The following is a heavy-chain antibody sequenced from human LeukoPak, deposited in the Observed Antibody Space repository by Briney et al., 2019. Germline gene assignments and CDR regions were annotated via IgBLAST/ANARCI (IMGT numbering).Heavy chain of an antibody. Sequence: LGESLKISCKGSGYSFTNYWCGWARQLPGKGLEWMGIIYPGDSNTRYSPSFQDQVTISADKAITTAYLQWSSLKASDTAMYYCARGPYCSSTSCYSPYYSYYMDVWGKGTTVTVS. CDR1: GYSFTNYW. J-gene: IGHJ6*03. D-gene: IGHD2-2*01. CDR2: IYPGDSNT. V-gene: IGHV5-51*01. CDR3: ARGPYCSSTSCYSPYYSYYMDV.